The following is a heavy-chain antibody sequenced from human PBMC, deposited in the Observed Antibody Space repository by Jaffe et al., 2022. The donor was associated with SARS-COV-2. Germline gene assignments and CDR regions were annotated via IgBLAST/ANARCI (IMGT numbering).Heavy chain of an antibody. J-gene: IGHJ6*02. CDR2: IYSGGST. CDR1: GFTVSSNY. Sequence: EVQLVESGGGLVQPGGSLRLSCAASGFTVSSNYMSWVRQAPGKGLEWVSVIYSGGSTYYADSVKGRFTISRDNSKNTLYLQMNSLRAEDTAVYYCARDLRVVVADTPWHLGMDVWGQGTTVTVSS. CDR3: ARDLRVVVADTPWHLGMDV. V-gene: IGHV3-66*02. D-gene: IGHD2-15*01.